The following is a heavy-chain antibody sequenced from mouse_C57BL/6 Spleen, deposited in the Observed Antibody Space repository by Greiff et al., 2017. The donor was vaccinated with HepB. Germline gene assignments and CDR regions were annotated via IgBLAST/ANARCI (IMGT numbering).Heavy chain of an antibody. CDR1: GYTFTSYW. CDR2: IDPSDSET. CDR3: ARSYGRQYYAMDY. V-gene: IGHV1-52*01. D-gene: IGHD2-1*01. J-gene: IGHJ4*01. Sequence: VQLQQPGAELVRPGSSVKLSCKASGYTFTSYWMHWVKQRPIQGLEWIGNIDPSDSETHYNQKFKDKATLTVDKSSSTAYMQLISLTSEDSAVYYCARSYGRQYYAMDYWGQGTSVTVSS.